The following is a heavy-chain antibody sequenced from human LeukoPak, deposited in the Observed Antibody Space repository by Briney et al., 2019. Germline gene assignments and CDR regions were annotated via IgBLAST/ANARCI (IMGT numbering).Heavy chain of an antibody. CDR1: GYTFTGYY. CDR2: INPNSGGT. D-gene: IGHD1-26*01. J-gene: IGHJ5*02. Sequence: ASVKVSCKASGYTFTGYYMHWVRQAPGQGLEWMGWINPNSGGTNYAQKFQGRVIMTRDTSISTAYMELSSLRSEDTAVYYCARGQELLKGWFDPWGQGTLVTVSS. CDR3: ARGQELLKGWFDP. V-gene: IGHV1-2*02.